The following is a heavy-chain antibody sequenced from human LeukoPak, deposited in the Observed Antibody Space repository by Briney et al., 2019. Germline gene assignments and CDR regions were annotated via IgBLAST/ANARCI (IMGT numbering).Heavy chain of an antibody. CDR1: GFSFSDYY. CDR3: VDLGSTVDY. J-gene: IGHJ4*02. Sequence: GGSLRLSCAASGFSFSDYYMDWVRQAPGKGLELVGRIKNKANNYTTHYAESVRGRFTISRDDSKNSLYLQMNSLKTADTAVYYCVDLGSTVDYWGQGTLVTVSS. D-gene: IGHD4-17*01. V-gene: IGHV3-72*01. CDR2: IKNKANNYTT.